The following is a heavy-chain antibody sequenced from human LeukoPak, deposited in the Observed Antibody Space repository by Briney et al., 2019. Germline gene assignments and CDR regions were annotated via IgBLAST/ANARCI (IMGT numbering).Heavy chain of an antibody. D-gene: IGHD2-2*01. CDR1: GFTLSSYS. CDR3: AKSGDYQLPDDDY. V-gene: IGHV3-48*04. Sequence: PGGSLRLSCAASGFTLSSYSMSWVRQAPGKGLEWISYIDSDTYGNTIYYPHTVKGRFTISKDNAKNTVYLQMDSLRAEDTAVYYCAKSGDYQLPDDDYWGQGTLVTVSS. J-gene: IGHJ4*02. CDR2: IDSDTYGNTI.